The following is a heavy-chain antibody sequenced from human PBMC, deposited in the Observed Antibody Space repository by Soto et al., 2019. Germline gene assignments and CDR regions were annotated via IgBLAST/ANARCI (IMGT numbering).Heavy chain of an antibody. CDR2: IYWDGDK. V-gene: IGHV2-5*02. D-gene: IGHD3-10*01. Sequence: QITLKESGPTLVKPTQTLTLTCTFSGFSPSTSGVGVGWIRQPPGKALEWLALIYWDGDKRYSPSLKSRLTITKDTSKNQVVLTVTNMDPVDTATYYCAHRRFSLVRGVTQFDSWGQGTLVTVSS. CDR1: GFSPSTSGVG. CDR3: AHRRFSLVRGVTQFDS. J-gene: IGHJ4*02.